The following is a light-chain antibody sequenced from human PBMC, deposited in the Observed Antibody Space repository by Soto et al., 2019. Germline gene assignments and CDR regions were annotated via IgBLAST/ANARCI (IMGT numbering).Light chain of an antibody. CDR2: AAS. CDR3: QHSWT. CDR1: QTIGDS. J-gene: IGKJ2*01. V-gene: IGKV1-39*01. Sequence: DFQMSQSPSSLSASVGDRVTITCRASQTIGDSLNWYQQKPGKAPKLLIYAASSLQSGVPSRFSGSGSGTDFTLTVSSLQPEDFASYYCQHSWTFGQGTKLEI.